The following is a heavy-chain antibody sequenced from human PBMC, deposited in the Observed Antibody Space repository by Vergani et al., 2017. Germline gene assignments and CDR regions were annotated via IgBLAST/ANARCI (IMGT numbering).Heavy chain of an antibody. CDR3: ASGYGGNSKGGAFDI. V-gene: IGHV3-21*01. D-gene: IGHD4-23*01. CDR1: GFTFSSYS. CDR2: ISSSSSYI. J-gene: IGHJ3*02. Sequence: EVQLVESGGGLVKPGGSLRLSCAASGFTFSSYSMNWVRQAPGKGLEWVSSISSSSSYIYYADSVKGRFTISRDNAKNSLYLQMNSLRDEDTAVYYCASGYGGNSKGGAFDIWGQGTMVTVSS.